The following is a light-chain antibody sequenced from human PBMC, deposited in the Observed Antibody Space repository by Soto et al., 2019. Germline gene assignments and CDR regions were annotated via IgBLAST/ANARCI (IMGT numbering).Light chain of an antibody. CDR1: QSVGSN. J-gene: IGKJ4*01. CDR2: GAS. V-gene: IGKV3-15*01. CDR3: QQYKDWPPLT. Sequence: EIVMTQSPATLSVSPGERATLSCRASQSVGSNLAWYQQKPGQAPSLLIYGASTRATNSIPARFSGSGSRTEFTLTISSLQSEDFAVYYCQQYKDWPPLTFGGGTKVEIK.